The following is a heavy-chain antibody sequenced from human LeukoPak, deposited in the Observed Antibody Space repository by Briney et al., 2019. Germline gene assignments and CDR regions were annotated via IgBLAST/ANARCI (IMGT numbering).Heavy chain of an antibody. D-gene: IGHD2-2*01. CDR3: ARDYCSSTSCLAPLSYYYGMDV. CDR1: GFTFSDYY. J-gene: IGHJ6*02. Sequence: PGGSLRLSCAASGFTFSDYYMSWIRQAPGKGLEWVSYISSSGSTIYYADSVKGRFTISRDNAKNSLYLQMNSLRAEDPAVYYCARDYCSSTSCLAPLSYYYGMDVWGQGTTVTVSS. V-gene: IGHV3-11*01. CDR2: ISSSGSTI.